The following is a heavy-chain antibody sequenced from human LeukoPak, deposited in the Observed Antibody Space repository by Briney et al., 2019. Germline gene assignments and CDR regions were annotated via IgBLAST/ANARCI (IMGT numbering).Heavy chain of an antibody. CDR3: VKGSCSSAGSAACRLDD. J-gene: IGHJ4*02. D-gene: IGHD2-2*01. CDR1: GFTFSHYA. Sequence: AGSLRLSCSASGFTFSHYAMHWVRQAPGKGLESVSGIDSNGGSTYYADSVRGRFAISRDNSKNTLYLQMSSLRAEDTALYYCVKGSCSSAGSAACRLDDWGQGTLVIVSS. CDR2: IDSNGGST. V-gene: IGHV3-64D*06.